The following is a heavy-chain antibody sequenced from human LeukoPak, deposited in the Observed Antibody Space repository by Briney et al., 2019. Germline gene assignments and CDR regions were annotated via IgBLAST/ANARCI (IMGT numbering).Heavy chain of an antibody. V-gene: IGHV4-59*01. Sequence: SETLSLTCTVSGGSISSYYWSWIRLPPGKGLEWIGYIYYTGATYYNPSLKSRVTISLDTSKNQFSLKLSFVIAADAAVYYCARAGYSYGTGYYFDYWGQGALVTVSS. CDR3: ARAGYSYGTGYYFDY. CDR1: GGSISSYY. D-gene: IGHD5-18*01. J-gene: IGHJ4*02. CDR2: IYYTGAT.